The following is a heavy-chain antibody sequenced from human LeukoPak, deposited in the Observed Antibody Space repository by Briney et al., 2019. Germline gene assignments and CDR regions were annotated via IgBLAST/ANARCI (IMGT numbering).Heavy chain of an antibody. D-gene: IGHD6-13*01. Sequence: PGGSLRLSCAASGFTFSSYGMHWVRQAPGKGLEWVAFIRYDGSNKYYADSVKGRFTISRDNSKNTLYLQMNSLKAEDTAVYYCARVGRRVGSSWYIGAFDIWGQGTMVTVSS. J-gene: IGHJ3*02. V-gene: IGHV3-30*02. CDR2: IRYDGSNK. CDR3: ARVGRRVGSSWYIGAFDI. CDR1: GFTFSSYG.